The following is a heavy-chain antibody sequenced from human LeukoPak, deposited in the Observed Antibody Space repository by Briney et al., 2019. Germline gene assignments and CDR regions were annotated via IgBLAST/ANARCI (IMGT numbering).Heavy chain of an antibody. CDR1: GGSISSGDYY. Sequence: KTSETLSLTCTVSGGSISSGDYYWSWIRQPPGKGLEWIGYIYYSGSTYYNPSLKSRVTISVDTSKNQFSLKLSSVTAADTAVYYCARAGSIAIRAFDYWGQGTLVTVSS. J-gene: IGHJ4*02. CDR2: IYYSGST. CDR3: ARAGSIAIRAFDY. V-gene: IGHV4-30-4*08. D-gene: IGHD2-15*01.